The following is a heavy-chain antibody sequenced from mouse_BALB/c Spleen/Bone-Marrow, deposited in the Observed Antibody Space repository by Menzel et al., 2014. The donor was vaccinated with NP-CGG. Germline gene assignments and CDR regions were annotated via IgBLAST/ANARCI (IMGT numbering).Heavy chain of an antibody. CDR3: ARDKVHYDYDEGYFDY. D-gene: IGHD2-4*01. CDR1: GFTFTDYY. Sequence: EVQRVESGGGLVQPGGSLRLPCATSGFTFTDYYMSWVRQPPGKALEWLGFIRNKANGYTTEYSASVKGRFTISRDNSQSILYLQMNTLRAEDSATYYCARDKVHYDYDEGYFDYWGQGTTLTVSS. CDR2: IRNKANGYTT. V-gene: IGHV7-3*02. J-gene: IGHJ2*01.